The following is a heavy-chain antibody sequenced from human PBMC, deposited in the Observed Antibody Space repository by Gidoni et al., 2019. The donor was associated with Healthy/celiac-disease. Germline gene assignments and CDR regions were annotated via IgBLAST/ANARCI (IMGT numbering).Heavy chain of an antibody. D-gene: IGHD3-10*01. V-gene: IGHV4-34*01. CDR1: GGSFSGYY. J-gene: IGHJ4*02. CDR2: INHSGST. CDR3: ARIRGRSNLGRFDY. Sequence: QVQLQQWGAGLLKPSETPSLTCVVYGGSFSGYYWSWIRQPPGKGLEWIGEINHSGSTNYNPSLKSRVTISVDTSKNQFSLKLSSVTAADTAVYYCARIRGRSNLGRFDYWGQGTLVTVSS.